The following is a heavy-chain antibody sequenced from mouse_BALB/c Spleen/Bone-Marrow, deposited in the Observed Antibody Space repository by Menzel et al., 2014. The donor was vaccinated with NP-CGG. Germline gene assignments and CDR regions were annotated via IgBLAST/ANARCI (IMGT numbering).Heavy chain of an antibody. Sequence: EVQRVESGGGLVQPGGSLRLSCATSGFTFTDYYMNWVRQPPGKALEWLGFIRNKANGYTTEYSASVKSRFTISGDNSQNILYLQMNTLRVDDSATYYCARDKGRVFFDYWGQGTTLTVSS. CDR3: ARDKGRVFFDY. J-gene: IGHJ2*01. CDR2: IRNKANGYTT. V-gene: IGHV7-3*02. CDR1: GFTFTDYY.